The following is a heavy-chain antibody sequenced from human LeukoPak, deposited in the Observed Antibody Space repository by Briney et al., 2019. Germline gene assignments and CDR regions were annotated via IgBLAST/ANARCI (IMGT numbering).Heavy chain of an antibody. CDR3: ARDKYNRGWYSEN. Sequence: GGSLRLSSAASGFTFSYYWMAWIRQAPGKGLEWVSYISSSSTDTTYADSVKGRFTISRDNAKNSLYLQMNSLRAEYTAVYYCARDKYNRGWYSENWGQGTLVTVSS. CDR1: GFTFSYYW. D-gene: IGHD6-19*01. J-gene: IGHJ4*02. CDR2: ISSSSTDT. V-gene: IGHV3-11*05.